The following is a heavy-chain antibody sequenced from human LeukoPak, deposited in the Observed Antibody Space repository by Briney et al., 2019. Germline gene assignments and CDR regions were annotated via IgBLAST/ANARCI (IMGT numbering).Heavy chain of an antibody. Sequence: GGSLRLSCAASGFTFSSYAMSWVRQAPGKGLEWVSAISGRGGSTYYADSVKGRFTISRDKTKNTLYLQMNSLRAEDTAVYYCAKSPATVTTIVQHWGQGTLVTVSS. V-gene: IGHV3-23*01. J-gene: IGHJ1*01. CDR3: AKSPATVTTIVQH. D-gene: IGHD4-17*01. CDR2: ISGRGGST. CDR1: GFTFSSYA.